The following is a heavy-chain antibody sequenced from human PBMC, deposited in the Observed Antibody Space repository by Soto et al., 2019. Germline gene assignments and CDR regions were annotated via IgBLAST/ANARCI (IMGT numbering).Heavy chain of an antibody. D-gene: IGHD3-10*01. CDR3: ARQTRSGSYYRQRGMDV. Sequence: SETLSLTCTVSGGSISSSSYYWGWIRQPPGKGLEWIGSIYYSGSTYYNPSLKSRVTISVDTSKNQFSLKLSSVTAADTAVYYCARQTRSGSYYRQRGMDVWGKGTTVTVSS. CDR1: GGSISSSSYY. V-gene: IGHV4-39*01. CDR2: IYYSGST. J-gene: IGHJ6*03.